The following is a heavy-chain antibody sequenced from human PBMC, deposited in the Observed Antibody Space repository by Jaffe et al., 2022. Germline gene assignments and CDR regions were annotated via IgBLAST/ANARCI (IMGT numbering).Heavy chain of an antibody. CDR2: IVVGSGNT. V-gene: IGHV1-58*01. CDR1: GFTFTSSA. Sequence: QMQLVQSGPEVKKPGTSVKVSCKASGFTFTSSAVQWVRQARGQRLEWIGWIVVGSGNTNYAQKFQERVTITRDMSTSTAYMELSSLRSEDTAVYYCAADHKGYCSSTSCYEVDAFDIWGQGTMVTVSS. J-gene: IGHJ3*02. D-gene: IGHD2-2*01. CDR3: AADHKGYCSSTSCYEVDAFDI.